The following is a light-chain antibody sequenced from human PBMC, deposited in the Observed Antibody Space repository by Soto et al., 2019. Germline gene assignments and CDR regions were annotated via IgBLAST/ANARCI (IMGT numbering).Light chain of an antibody. CDR1: QSISSW. J-gene: IGKJ4*01. CDR2: KAS. CDR3: QQYNSDPS. V-gene: IGKV1-5*03. Sequence: DIQMTQSPSTLSASVGDRVTITCRASQSISSWLAWYQQKTGKAPKLLIYKASSLESGVPSRFSGSGSGTEFTLTISSLQPDDFSTYYCQQYNSDPSFGGGTKVEIK.